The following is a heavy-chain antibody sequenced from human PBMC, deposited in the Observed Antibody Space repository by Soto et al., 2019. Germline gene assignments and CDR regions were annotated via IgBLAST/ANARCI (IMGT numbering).Heavy chain of an antibody. CDR2: MNPNSGNT. CDR3: ARAEYSEWFCPW. D-gene: IGHD3-3*01. Sequence: GASVKVSCKASGYTFTSYDINWVRQATGQGLEWMGWMNPNSGNTGYAQKFQGRVTMTRNTSISTAYMELSSLRSEDMAVYYCARAEYSEWFCPWWGQGTLVTVSS. CDR1: GYTFTSYD. V-gene: IGHV1-8*01. J-gene: IGHJ4*02.